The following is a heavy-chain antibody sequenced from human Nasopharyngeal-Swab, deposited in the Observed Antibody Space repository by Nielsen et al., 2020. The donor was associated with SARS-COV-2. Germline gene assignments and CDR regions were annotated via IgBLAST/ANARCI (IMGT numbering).Heavy chain of an antibody. D-gene: IGHD5-18*01. CDR3: ARDRGRGYSYGSFHY. V-gene: IGHV4-39*07. Sequence: WIRQPPGKGLEWIGSIYYGGSTYYNPSLKSRVTISVDTSKNQFSLKLSSVTAADTAVYYCARDRGRGYSYGSFHYWGQGTLVTASS. J-gene: IGHJ4*02. CDR2: IYYGGST.